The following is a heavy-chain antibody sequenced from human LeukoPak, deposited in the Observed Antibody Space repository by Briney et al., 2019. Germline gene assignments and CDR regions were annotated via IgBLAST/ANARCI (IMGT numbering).Heavy chain of an antibody. D-gene: IGHD3-9*01. Sequence: PGGSLRLSCAASGVTFSRSVMSWVRQAPGKGLEWVSGIGGSGGTTYYADSVKGRFTISRDNSKNTLYLQMNSLRAEDTAVYYRAKVIPDILTGYVPNWGQGTLVTVSS. CDR1: GVTFSRSV. V-gene: IGHV3-23*01. J-gene: IGHJ4*02. CDR3: AKVIPDILTGYVPN. CDR2: IGGSGGTT.